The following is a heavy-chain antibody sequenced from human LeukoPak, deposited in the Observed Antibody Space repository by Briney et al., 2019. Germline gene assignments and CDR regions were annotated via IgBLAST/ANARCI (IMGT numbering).Heavy chain of an antibody. CDR3: VRGVTRGYIYAD. Sequence: SETLSLTCTVSGGFIGSGGYSWWWVRQPPGKGLEWIGYVVTTGTTYYNPSLNSRLTISLDVSKNQLSLKLRSVTAADTAVYFCVRGVTRGYIYADWGQGTLVTVSS. CDR2: VVTTGTT. J-gene: IGHJ4*02. D-gene: IGHD5-18*01. V-gene: IGHV4-30-4*07. CDR1: GGFIGSGGYS.